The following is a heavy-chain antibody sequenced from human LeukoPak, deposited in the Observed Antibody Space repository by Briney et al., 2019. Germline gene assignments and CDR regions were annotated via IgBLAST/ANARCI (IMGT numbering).Heavy chain of an antibody. J-gene: IGHJ4*02. Sequence: SVKVSCKASGGTFSSYAISWVRQAPGQGLEWMGGIIPIFGTANCAQKFQGRVTITADESTSTAYMELSSLRSEDTAVYYCARLSLYSGYDEDYWGQGTLVTVSS. CDR1: GGTFSSYA. V-gene: IGHV1-69*13. CDR2: IIPIFGTA. CDR3: ARLSLYSGYDEDY. D-gene: IGHD5-12*01.